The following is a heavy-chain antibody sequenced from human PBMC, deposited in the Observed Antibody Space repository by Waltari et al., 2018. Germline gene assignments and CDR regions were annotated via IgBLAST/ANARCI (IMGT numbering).Heavy chain of an antibody. CDR2: IYYSGIT. Sequence: QLQLQESGPGLVKPSETLSLTCTVSGGSISSRRYYWGWIRQPPGKGLEWIGSIYYSGITYHNPSLKSRVTISVDTSKNQFSLKMSSVTAADTAVYYCASGEGIRNYFYYAMDVWGQGTTVTVSS. CDR3: ASGEGIRNYFYYAMDV. CDR1: GGSISSRRYY. J-gene: IGHJ6*02. D-gene: IGHD3-16*01. V-gene: IGHV4-39*01.